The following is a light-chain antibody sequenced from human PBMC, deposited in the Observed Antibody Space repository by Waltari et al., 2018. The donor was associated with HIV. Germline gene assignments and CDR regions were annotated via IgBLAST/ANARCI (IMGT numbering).Light chain of an antibody. V-gene: IGKV3-11*01. J-gene: IGKJ1*01. CDR1: QSVSDY. CDR3: QQRTSWPPWT. CDR2: DAS. Sequence: IVLTQSPATLSLSPGERATLSCRASQSVSDYLAWYQQKPGQAPRLLIYDASNRATGIPARFSGSGSGTDFTLTISSLEPEDFTVYYCQQRTSWPPWTFGQGTKVEIK.